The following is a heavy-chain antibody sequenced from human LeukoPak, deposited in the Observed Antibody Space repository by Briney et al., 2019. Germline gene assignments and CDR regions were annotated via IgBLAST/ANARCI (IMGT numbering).Heavy chain of an antibody. V-gene: IGHV4-39*01. CDR1: GGAISSSSYY. D-gene: IGHD6-13*01. J-gene: IGHJ5*02. CDR2: IYYSGSA. Sequence: SETLSLTCTVSGGAISSSSYYWGWIRQPPGKGLEWIGSIYYSGSAYYNPSLKSRVTISVDTSKNQFSLKLSSVTAADTAVYYCARSSGYSSSGGLNWFDTWGQGTLVTVSS. CDR3: ARSSGYSSSGGLNWFDT.